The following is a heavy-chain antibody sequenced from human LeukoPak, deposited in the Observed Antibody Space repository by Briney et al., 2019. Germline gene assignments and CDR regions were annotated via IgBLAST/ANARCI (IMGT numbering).Heavy chain of an antibody. V-gene: IGHV4-4*07. D-gene: IGHD5-18*01. CDR1: GASISSYY. Sequence: KPSETLSLTCAVSGASISSYYWSWIRQPAGKGLEWIGRVYNSGSTNYNPSLKSRVTMSVDTSNNQFSLRLNSVTAADTAVYYCARDTAMGLPIWGQGTMVTVSS. CDR3: ARDTAMGLPI. CDR2: VYNSGST. J-gene: IGHJ3*02.